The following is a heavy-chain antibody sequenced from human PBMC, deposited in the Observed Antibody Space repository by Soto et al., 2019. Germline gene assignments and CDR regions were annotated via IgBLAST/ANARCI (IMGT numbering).Heavy chain of an antibody. V-gene: IGHV1-69*06. D-gene: IGHD2-15*01. CDR3: AKGARYSGGSTDP. CDR2: IIPIFGTA. Sequence: GASVKVSCKASGGTFSSYAISWVRQAPGQGLEWMGGIIPIFGTANYAQKFQGRVTITADKSTSTAYMELSSLRSEDTAVYYCAKGARYSGGSTDPWGQGTLVTVSS. CDR1: GGTFSSYA. J-gene: IGHJ5*02.